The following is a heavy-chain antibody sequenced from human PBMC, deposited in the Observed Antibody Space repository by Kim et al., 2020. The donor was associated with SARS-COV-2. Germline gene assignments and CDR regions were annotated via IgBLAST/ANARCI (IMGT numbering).Heavy chain of an antibody. D-gene: IGHD3-16*01. Sequence: ASVKVSCKASGYTFTSYGISWVRQAPGQGLEWMGWISAYNGNTNYAQKLQGRVTMTTDTSTSTAYMELRSLRSDDTAVYYCARGETLSIYYYYGMDVWGQGTTVTVSS. CDR3: ARGETLSIYYYYGMDV. J-gene: IGHJ6*02. CDR1: GYTFTSYG. V-gene: IGHV1-18*04. CDR2: ISAYNGNT.